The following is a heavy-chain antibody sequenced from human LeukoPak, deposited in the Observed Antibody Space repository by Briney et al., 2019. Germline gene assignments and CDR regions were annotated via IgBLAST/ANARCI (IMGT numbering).Heavy chain of an antibody. CDR2: ISGPGDKT. CDR3: AREAVATSGWYLDY. Sequence: GGSLRLSCAASGFTFSNYWMHWVRQAPGKGLDWISTISGPGDKTYYADSVKGRFTISRDNSKNTVYLQMNSLTAGDTAIYYCAREAVATSGWYLDYWGQGTLVAVSS. D-gene: IGHD6-19*01. CDR1: GFTFSNYW. V-gene: IGHV3-23*01. J-gene: IGHJ4*02.